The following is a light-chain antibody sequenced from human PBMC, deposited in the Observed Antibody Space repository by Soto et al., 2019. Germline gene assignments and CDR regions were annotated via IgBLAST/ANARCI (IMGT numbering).Light chain of an antibody. Sequence: EILMTQSPVTLSVSPGERATLSCRASQSVSSNLAWYQQKPGQAPSLLIYGASSRATGIPDRFSGSGSGTDFTLTISRLEPEDSAVYYCQQYGSSPWTFGQGTKVEIK. CDR1: QSVSSN. CDR3: QQYGSSPWT. V-gene: IGKV3-20*01. J-gene: IGKJ1*01. CDR2: GAS.